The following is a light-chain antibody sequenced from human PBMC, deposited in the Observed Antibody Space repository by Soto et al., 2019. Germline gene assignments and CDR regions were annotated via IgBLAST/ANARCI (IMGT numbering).Light chain of an antibody. Sequence: EIVLTQSPGTLSLSPGERATLSCRASQSVSSSYLAWYQQTPDQAPRLLIYGASSRATGIPDRFSGSWSGTDFTLTISRLEPEDFAVYYCQQYGSSPRLNFGGGTQGGIK. V-gene: IGKV3-20*01. CDR1: QSVSSSY. CDR2: GAS. J-gene: IGKJ4*01. CDR3: QQYGSSPRLN.